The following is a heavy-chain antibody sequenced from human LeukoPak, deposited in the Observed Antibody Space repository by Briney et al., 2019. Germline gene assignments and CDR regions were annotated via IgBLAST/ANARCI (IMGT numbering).Heavy chain of an antibody. CDR3: ARGHYGSGIHQGAFDI. Sequence: GESLKISCAASGFTFSGSAMHWVRQASGKGLEWVGRIRSKANSYATAYAASVKGRFTISRDNSKNTVYLQMNSLRAEDTAVYYCARGHYGSGIHQGAFDIWGQGTIVTVSS. CDR1: GFTFSGSA. V-gene: IGHV3-73*01. CDR2: IRSKANSYAT. J-gene: IGHJ3*02. D-gene: IGHD3-10*01.